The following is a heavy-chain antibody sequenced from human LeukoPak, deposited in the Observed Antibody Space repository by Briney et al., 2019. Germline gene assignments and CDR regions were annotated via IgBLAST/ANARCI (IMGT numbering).Heavy chain of an antibody. Sequence: GGSLRLSCAASGFTFSSYAMTWVRQAPGKGLEWVSSISGGGDFTYYTDSVKGRFTFSRDNSKNTLYLQMNSLRVEDTAVYYCAKDFVENDYGDWGQGTLVTVSS. D-gene: IGHD4-17*01. V-gene: IGHV3-23*01. CDR3: AKDFVENDYGD. CDR2: ISGGGDFT. CDR1: GFTFSSYA. J-gene: IGHJ4*02.